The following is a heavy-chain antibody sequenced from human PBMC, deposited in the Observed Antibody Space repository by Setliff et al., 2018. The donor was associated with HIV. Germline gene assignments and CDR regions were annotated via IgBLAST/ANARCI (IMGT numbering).Heavy chain of an antibody. J-gene: IGHJ4*02. V-gene: IGHV3-30*02. D-gene: IGHD1-26*01. CDR3: AKDDVGSWDY. CDR2: IRYDGDNK. Sequence: QTGGSLRLSCIASGFSFNNYYMTWVRQAPGKGLEWVAFIRYDGDNKYYADSVKGRFTISRDNSKNTLYLQMNSLRAKDAAVYYCAKDDVGSWDYWGQGTLVTVSS. CDR1: GFSFNNYY.